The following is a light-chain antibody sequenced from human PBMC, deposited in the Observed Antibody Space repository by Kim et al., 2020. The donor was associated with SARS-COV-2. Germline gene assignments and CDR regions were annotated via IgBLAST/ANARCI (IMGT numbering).Light chain of an antibody. J-gene: IGKJ4*01. CDR1: QSLLHSNGYNY. Sequence: PTSIYCRSSQSLLHSNGYNYLDWYLQKTGQAPKLLIYLGSNRASGVPDRFSGSGSGTDFTLKISRVEAEDVGVYYCMQALQTPLTFGGGTKVDIK. V-gene: IGKV2-28*01. CDR3: MQALQTPLT. CDR2: LGS.